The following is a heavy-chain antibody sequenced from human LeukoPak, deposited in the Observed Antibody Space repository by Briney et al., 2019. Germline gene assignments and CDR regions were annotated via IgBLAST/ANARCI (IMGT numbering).Heavy chain of an antibody. V-gene: IGHV3-33*08. CDR2: IWSDGSDE. D-gene: IGHD1-7*01. Sequence: GGSLRLSCAASGFIFSTCDMHWVRQAPGKGLEWVALIWSDGSDENYADSVKGRFTVSRDNSKNTPYLQMDSLRAEDTAVYFCARDLRTKYFDYWGQGTLVTVSS. CDR1: GFIFSTCD. J-gene: IGHJ4*02. CDR3: ARDLRTKYFDY.